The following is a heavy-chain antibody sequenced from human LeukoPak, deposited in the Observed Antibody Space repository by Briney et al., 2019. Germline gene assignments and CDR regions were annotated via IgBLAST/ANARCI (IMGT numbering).Heavy chain of an antibody. CDR2: IYHSGST. CDR3: ARDRSRGYSYGSFDY. CDR1: GGSISSNNW. V-gene: IGHV4-4*02. D-gene: IGHD5-18*01. J-gene: IGHJ4*02. Sequence: SGTLSLTCAVSGGSISSNNWWSWVRQPPGKGLEWIGEIYHSGSTNYNPSLRSRVTISVDKSKNQFSLKLSSVTAADTAVYYCARDRSRGYSYGSFDYWGQGTLVTVSS.